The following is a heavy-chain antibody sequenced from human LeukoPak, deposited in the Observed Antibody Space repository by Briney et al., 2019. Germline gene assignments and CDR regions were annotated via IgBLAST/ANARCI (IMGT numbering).Heavy chain of an antibody. Sequence: AGSLRLSCAASGFSFSKAWMNWVRRAPAKGLQEVARIKTKAQGGTTHYAAPVKGRFAISRDDSENRLYLQMNSLKSEDTAVYYCAVGLGKTDTDYWGQGTLVTVSS. J-gene: IGHJ4*02. V-gene: IGHV3-15*05. CDR1: GFSFSKAW. CDR2: IKTKAQGGTT. CDR3: AVGLGKTDTDY. D-gene: IGHD1-14*01.